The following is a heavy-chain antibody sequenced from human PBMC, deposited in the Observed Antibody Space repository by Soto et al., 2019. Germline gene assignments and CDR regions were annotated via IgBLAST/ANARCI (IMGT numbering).Heavy chain of an antibody. V-gene: IGHV1-46*01. D-gene: IGHD1-26*01. CDR3: AKSKDRHSGTFIEKYYFDY. CDR2: ISPDGGRT. Sequence: QVQLVQSGAEVKKPGASVKVSCKASGYTFTTYYMHWVRQAPGQGLEWMGIISPDGGRTSYAQKFQGRVTMTRDTSTSTVYMELSSLTSGDTAIYYCAKSKDRHSGTFIEKYYFDYWGQETLVTFSS. CDR1: GYTFTTYY. J-gene: IGHJ4*02.